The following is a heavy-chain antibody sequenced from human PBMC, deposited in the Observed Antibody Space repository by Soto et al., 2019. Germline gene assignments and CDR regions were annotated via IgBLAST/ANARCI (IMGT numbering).Heavy chain of an antibody. CDR1: GDAFTNYA. CDR3: ASWSNWNPLYYDGLDV. D-gene: IGHD1-20*01. V-gene: IGHV1-69*06. J-gene: IGHJ6*02. CDR2: IIPLHNTS. Sequence: QVQLLQSGAEVKKPGSSVKVSCKVSGDAFTNYALNWVRDGPGQGLEWLGGIIPLHNTSNYSLKFLGRVTVTADISSTTVYMELNSLTSDDTATYYCASWSNWNPLYYDGLDVWGQGTTVTVSS.